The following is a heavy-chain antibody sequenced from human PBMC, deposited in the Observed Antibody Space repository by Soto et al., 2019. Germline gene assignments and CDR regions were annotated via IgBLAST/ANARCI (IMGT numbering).Heavy chain of an antibody. D-gene: IGHD4-4*01. CDR3: ARDPRNLGLDP. J-gene: IGHJ5*02. CDR2: ISSGGNTM. CDR1: GFPFSAYA. V-gene: IGHV3-48*04. Sequence: GGSLRLSCAASGFPFSAYAMNWVRQAPGKGLEWLSYISSGGNTMYYADSVKGRFTISRDNTKNSLYLQMNSLRAGDTAVYYCARDPRNLGLDPWGLGTLVTVSS.